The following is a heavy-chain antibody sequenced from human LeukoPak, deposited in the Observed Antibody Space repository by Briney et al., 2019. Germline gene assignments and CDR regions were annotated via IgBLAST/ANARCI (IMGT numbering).Heavy chain of an antibody. Sequence: GGSLRLSCAASGFTVSNNYMSWVRQAPGKGLEWVPVIYSGGSTYYADSVKGRFTISRDTSKNTLSLQMNSLRAEDTAVYYCASLSLGHYWGQGTLVTVSS. V-gene: IGHV3-53*01. CDR3: ASLSLGHY. CDR1: GFTVSNNY. D-gene: IGHD6-6*01. CDR2: IYSGGST. J-gene: IGHJ4*02.